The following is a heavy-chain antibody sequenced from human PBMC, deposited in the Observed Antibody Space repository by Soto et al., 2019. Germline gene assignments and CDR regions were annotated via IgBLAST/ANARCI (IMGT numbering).Heavy chain of an antibody. CDR3: ARDRGLTGYYKDVFDI. CDR2: ISSSSSYT. CDR1: GFTFSDYY. Sequence: GGSLRLSCAASGFTFSDYYMSWIRQAPGKGLEWVSYISSSSSYTNYADSVKGRFTISRDNAKNSLYLQMNSLRAEDTAVYYCARDRGLTGYYKDVFDIWGQGTMVTVSS. V-gene: IGHV3-11*06. J-gene: IGHJ3*02. D-gene: IGHD3-9*01.